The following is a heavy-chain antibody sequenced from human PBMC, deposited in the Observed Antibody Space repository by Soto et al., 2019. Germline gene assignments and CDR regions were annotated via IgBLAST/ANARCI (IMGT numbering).Heavy chain of an antibody. CDR2: IDNSGDGS. V-gene: IGHV3-23*05. J-gene: IGHJ5*02. D-gene: IGHD3-3*01. Sequence: PWGSLRLSCAASGFIFRNHVLNWVRHAPGKGLEWVSAIDNSGDGSFYADSVKGRFIISRDNSKDTVFLHMNNLRLEDTAFYYCAKIPSRGMIFGAGSWGQGTLVTV. CDR1: GFIFRNHV. CDR3: AKIPSRGMIFGAGS.